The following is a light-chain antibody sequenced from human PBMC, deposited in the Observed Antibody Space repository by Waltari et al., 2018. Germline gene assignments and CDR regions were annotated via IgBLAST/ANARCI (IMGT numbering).Light chain of an antibody. CDR3: QQYNDWPKIT. Sequence: EIVMTQSPATLSVSPGERATLSCRASQSVSSDLAWYQQKPGQAPRLLFYGASTRATGIPARFSGSGSGTDFTLSINSLQSEDFALYYCQQYNDWPKITFGQGTRLEIK. CDR2: GAS. J-gene: IGKJ5*01. CDR1: QSVSSD. V-gene: IGKV3-15*01.